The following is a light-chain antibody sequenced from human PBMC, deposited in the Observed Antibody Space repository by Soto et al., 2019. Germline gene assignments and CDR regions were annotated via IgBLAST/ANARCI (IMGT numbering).Light chain of an antibody. J-gene: IGKJ3*01. Sequence: VLTQSPGTPSLSPGERATLSCRARQSVSSSYLAWYQQKPGQAPRLLIYGASSGATGIPDRFSGSGSGTDFTLTISRLEPEDFAVYYCQQYGSSPRTFGPGT. CDR1: QSVSSSY. CDR3: QQYGSSPRT. CDR2: GAS. V-gene: IGKV3-20*01.